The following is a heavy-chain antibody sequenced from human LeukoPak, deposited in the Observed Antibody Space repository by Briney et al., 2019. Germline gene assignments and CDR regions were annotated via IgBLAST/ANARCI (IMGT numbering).Heavy chain of an antibody. V-gene: IGHV3-23*01. CDR3: ARMGGGTFGDC. D-gene: IGHD2-15*01. Sequence: GGSLRLSCAASGFTFSTYAMSWVRRVPGKGLEWVSSISVDGYSTYYADSVKGRFTISRDNSKNTLYLQMNSLRAEDTALYYCARMGGGTFGDCWGQGTVVTVSS. J-gene: IGHJ4*02. CDR2: ISVDGYST. CDR1: GFTFSTYA.